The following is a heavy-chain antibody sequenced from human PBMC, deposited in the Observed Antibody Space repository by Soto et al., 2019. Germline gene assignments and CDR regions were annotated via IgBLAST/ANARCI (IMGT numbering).Heavy chain of an antibody. CDR1: GFTFSSYS. V-gene: IGHV3-21*01. D-gene: IGHD7-27*01. CDR3: ARDLGMITGDLRDY. Sequence: GGSLRLSCAASGFTFSSYSMNWVRQAPGKGLEWVSSISSSSSYIYYADAVKGRFTISRDNAKNSLYLQMNSLRAEDTAVYYCARDLGMITGDLRDYWGQGTLVTVSS. J-gene: IGHJ4*02. CDR2: ISSSSSYI.